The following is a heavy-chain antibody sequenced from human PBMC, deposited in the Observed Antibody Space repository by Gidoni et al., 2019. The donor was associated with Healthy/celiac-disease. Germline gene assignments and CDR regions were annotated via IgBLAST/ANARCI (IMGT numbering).Heavy chain of an antibody. V-gene: IGHV3-9*01. CDR3: AKDIGPLIAVAGSRRSSGHYFDY. J-gene: IGHJ4*02. D-gene: IGHD6-19*01. CDR1: GFTFDDYA. Sequence: EVQLVESGGGLVQPGRSLRLSCAASGFTFDDYAMHWVRQAPGKGLEWVSGISWNSGSIGYADSVKGRFTISRDNAKNSLYLQMNSLRAEDTALYYCAKDIGPLIAVAGSRRSSGHYFDYWGQGTLVTVSS. CDR2: ISWNSGSI.